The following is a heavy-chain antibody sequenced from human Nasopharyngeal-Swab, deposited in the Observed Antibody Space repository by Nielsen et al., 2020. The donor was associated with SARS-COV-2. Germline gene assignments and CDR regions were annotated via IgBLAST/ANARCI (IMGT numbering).Heavy chain of an antibody. D-gene: IGHD6-19*01. V-gene: IGHV1-2*06. CDR3: ARSVAGTTHYYYYYGMDV. CDR1: GYTFTGYY. J-gene: IGHJ6*02. Sequence: ASVKVSCKASGYTFTGYYMHGVREAPGQGLEWMGRINPNSGGTNYAQKFQGRVTMTRDTSISTAYMELSRLRSDDTAVYYCARSVAGTTHYYYYYGMDVWGQGTTVTVSS. CDR2: INPNSGGT.